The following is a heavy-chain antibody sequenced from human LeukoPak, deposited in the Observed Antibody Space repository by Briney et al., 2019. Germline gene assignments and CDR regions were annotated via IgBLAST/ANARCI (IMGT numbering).Heavy chain of an antibody. J-gene: IGHJ3*01. CDR3: ARVRHCTSTSCHSDAFDD. CDR2: IYTSGRT. Sequence: SETLSLTCTVSGGSISTYYFSWLRQPAGKGLEWIGHIYTSGRTDYTPSLKSRVTMSVDTSKNQFSLKLSSVTAADTAVYYCARVRHCTSTSCHSDAFDDWGQGTLVTVSS. D-gene: IGHD2-2*01. V-gene: IGHV4-4*07. CDR1: GGSISTYY.